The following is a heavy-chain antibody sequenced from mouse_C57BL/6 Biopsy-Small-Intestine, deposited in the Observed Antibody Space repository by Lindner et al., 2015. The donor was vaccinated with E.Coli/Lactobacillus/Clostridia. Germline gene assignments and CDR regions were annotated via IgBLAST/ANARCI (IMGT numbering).Heavy chain of an antibody. J-gene: IGHJ2*01. D-gene: IGHD1-1*01. CDR2: IDPEDGET. CDR3: AYYYGSSYYFDY. CDR1: GFNIKDYY. Sequence: VQLQESGAELVKPGASVKLSCTASGFNIKDYYMHWVKQRTEQGLEWIGRIDPEDGETKYAPKFQGKATITADTSSNTAYPQLSSLTSEDTAVYYCAYYYGSSYYFDYWGQGTTLTVSS. V-gene: IGHV14-2*01.